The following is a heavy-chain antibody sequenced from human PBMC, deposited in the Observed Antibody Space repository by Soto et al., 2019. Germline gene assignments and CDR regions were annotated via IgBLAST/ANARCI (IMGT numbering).Heavy chain of an antibody. CDR1: GYSFTSYW. D-gene: IGHD2-21*02. CDR2: IYPGDSDT. CDR3: ARHRCGGDSSRRDWYFDL. V-gene: IGHV5-51*01. Sequence: PGESLKICCKGSGYSFTSYWIGWVRQMPGKGLEWMGIIYPGDSDTRYSPSFQGQVTISADKSISTAYLQWSSLKASDTAMYYCARHRCGGDSSRRDWYFDLWGRRTLVTGSS. J-gene: IGHJ2*01.